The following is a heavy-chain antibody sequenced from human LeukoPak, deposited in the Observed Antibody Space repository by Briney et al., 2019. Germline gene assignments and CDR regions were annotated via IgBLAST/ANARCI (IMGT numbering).Heavy chain of an antibody. CDR3: AKAAETTEGSIDP. V-gene: IGHV3-30*18. J-gene: IGHJ5*02. CDR1: GFTFSAYG. D-gene: IGHD4-17*01. CDR2: ISYDGSNE. Sequence: GRSLRLSCAASGFTFSAYGMHWVRQAPGKGLEWVAVISYDGSNEYFADSVKGRFTISRDNSKNMVYLQMNSLRPEDTAIYYCAKAAETTEGSIDPWGQGTLVIVFS.